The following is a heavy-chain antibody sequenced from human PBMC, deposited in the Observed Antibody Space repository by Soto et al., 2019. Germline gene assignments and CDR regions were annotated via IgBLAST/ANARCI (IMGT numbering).Heavy chain of an antibody. D-gene: IGHD6-13*01. J-gene: IGHJ5*02. CDR2: IYYSGST. V-gene: IGHV4-39*01. CDR1: GASISSSIFH. Sequence: SDTLSLTCTVPGASISSSIFHWGWIRQPPGKGLEWIGSIYYSGSTYYSPSLKSRVTISVDTSKNQFSLKLSSVTAADTAVYYCARRERAAGTDWWVDPWGQGTLVTVS. CDR3: ARRERAAGTDWWVDP.